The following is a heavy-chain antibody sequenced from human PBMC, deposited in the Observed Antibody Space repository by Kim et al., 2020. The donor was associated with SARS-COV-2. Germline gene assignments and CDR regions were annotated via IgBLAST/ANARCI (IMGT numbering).Heavy chain of an antibody. CDR3: AREDSSSSGLQDY. Sequence: YADSVKGRFTISRDNSKNTLYLQMNSLRAEDTAVYYCAREDSSSSGLQDYWGQGTLVTVSS. V-gene: IGHV3-33*01. D-gene: IGHD6-6*01. J-gene: IGHJ4*02.